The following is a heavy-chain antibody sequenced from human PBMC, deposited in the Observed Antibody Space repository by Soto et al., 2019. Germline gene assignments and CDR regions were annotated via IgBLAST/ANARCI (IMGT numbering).Heavy chain of an antibody. J-gene: IGHJ6*02. D-gene: IGHD4-17*01. CDR3: ARANDYGDYGVWGMDV. CDR1: GYTFTGYY. V-gene: IGHV1-2*04. Sequence: AASVKVSCKASGYTFTGYYMHWVRQAPGQGLEWMGWINPNSGGTNYAQKFQGWVTMTRDTSISTAYMELSRLRSDDTAVYYCARANDYGDYGVWGMDVWGQGTTVTVSS. CDR2: INPNSGGT.